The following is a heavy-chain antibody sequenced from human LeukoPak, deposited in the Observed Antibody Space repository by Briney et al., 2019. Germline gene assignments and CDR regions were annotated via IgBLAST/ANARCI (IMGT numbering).Heavy chain of an antibody. V-gene: IGHV4-39*01. D-gene: IGHD1-26*01. Sequence: SETLSLTCTVSGGSISSSSYYWGWIRQPPGKGLEWIGSIYYSGSTYYNPSLKSRVTISVDTSKNQFSLKLSSVTAADTAVYYCARHQGASGTIDYWGQGTLVTVSS. CDR2: IYYSGST. J-gene: IGHJ4*02. CDR3: ARHQGASGTIDY. CDR1: GGSISSSSYY.